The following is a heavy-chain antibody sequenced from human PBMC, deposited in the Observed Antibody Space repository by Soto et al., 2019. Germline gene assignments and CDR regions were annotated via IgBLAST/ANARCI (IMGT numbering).Heavy chain of an antibody. CDR2: INPKSGGT. V-gene: IGHV1-2*02. D-gene: IGHD2-21*01. J-gene: IGHJ4*02. Sequence: QVQLVQSGAEVKKPGAAVNVSCKASGYTFTDYYMHWVRQAPGQGLEWMGWINPKSGGTNYAQKFQGRVTMSRDTSNSTAYMELSRLGADDTAVYYCATSEKRDWPSFWGQGVLVTVYS. CDR1: GYTFTDYY. CDR3: ATSEKRDWPSF.